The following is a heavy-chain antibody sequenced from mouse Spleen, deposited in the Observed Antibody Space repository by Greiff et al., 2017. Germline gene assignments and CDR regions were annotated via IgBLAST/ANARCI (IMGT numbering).Heavy chain of an antibody. CDR1: GSSLTSYG. V-gene: IGHV2-6*02. J-gene: IGHJ2*01. CDR2: IWSDGST. CDR3: ARNSGDDGYSYYFDY. D-gene: IGHD2-3*01. Sequence: VKLMESGPGLVAPSQSLSITCTVSGSSLTSYGVHWVRQPPGKGLEWLVVIWSDGSTTYNSALKSRLSISKDNSKSQVFLKMNSLQTDDTAMYYCARNSGDDGYSYYFDYWGQGTTLTVSS.